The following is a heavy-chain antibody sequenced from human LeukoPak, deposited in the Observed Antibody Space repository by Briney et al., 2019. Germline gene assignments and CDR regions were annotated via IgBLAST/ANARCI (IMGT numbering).Heavy chain of an antibody. V-gene: IGHV3-21*01. Sequence: GGSLRLSCAASGLTSFSNYSMNWVRQAPGKGLEWVSSISSSSRYIYYADSVKGRFTISRDNAKSSLYLQMNSLRAEDTAVYYCARAPSSSNLLVFDYWGQGTLVTVSS. CDR1: GLTSFSNYS. CDR2: ISSSSRYI. CDR3: ARAPSSSNLLVFDY. D-gene: IGHD4-11*01. J-gene: IGHJ4*02.